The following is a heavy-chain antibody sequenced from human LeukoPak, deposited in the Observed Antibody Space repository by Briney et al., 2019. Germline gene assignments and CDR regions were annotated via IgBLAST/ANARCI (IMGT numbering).Heavy chain of an antibody. CDR2: INPNSGGT. CDR3: ARTPFRAADAFDV. V-gene: IGHV1-2*02. J-gene: IGHJ3*01. Sequence: ASVKVSCKASGYTFTGYYMHWVRQAPGQGLEWMGWINPNSGGTNYAQKFQGRVTMTRDTSISTAYMELSRLRSDDTAVYYCARTPFRAADAFDVWGRGTMVTVSS. D-gene: IGHD6-25*01. CDR1: GYTFTGYY.